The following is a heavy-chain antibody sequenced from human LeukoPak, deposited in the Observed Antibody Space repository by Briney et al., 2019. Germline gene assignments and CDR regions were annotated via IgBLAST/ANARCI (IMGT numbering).Heavy chain of an antibody. CDR3: ARAIHRRIAVALYYGMDA. V-gene: IGHV3-66*01. Sequence: GGSLRLSCAASGFTVSSNYMSWVRQAPGKGLEWVSVIYSGGSTYYADSVKGRFTISRDNSKNTLYLQMNSLRAEDTAVYYCARAIHRRIAVALYYGMDAWGQGTTVTVSS. D-gene: IGHD6-19*01. CDR1: GFTVSSNY. J-gene: IGHJ6*02. CDR2: IYSGGST.